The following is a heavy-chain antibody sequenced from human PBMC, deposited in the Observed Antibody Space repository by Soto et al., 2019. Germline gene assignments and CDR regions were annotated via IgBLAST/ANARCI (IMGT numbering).Heavy chain of an antibody. CDR1: GDSISRSNYY. J-gene: IGHJ3*01. V-gene: IGHV4-39*01. CDR2: MFYTGST. D-gene: IGHD2-2*01. Sequence: QLQVQESGPGLVKPSETLSLRCTVSGDSISRSNYYWGWIRQPPGKGLEWLGSMFYTGSTYHNPSLESRVTISVDTSKNQFSLNLSSVPAADTAVYYCARLYCSSTSCLPWDAFDVWGQGTMVTVSS. CDR3: ARLYCSSTSCLPWDAFDV.